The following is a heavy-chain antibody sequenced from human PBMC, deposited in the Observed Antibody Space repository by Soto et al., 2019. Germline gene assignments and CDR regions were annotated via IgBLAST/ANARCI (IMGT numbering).Heavy chain of an antibody. D-gene: IGHD3-22*01. CDR2: IDGSGGTT. CDR1: GFTFSSYA. CDR3: GGNTGYDYYDCTGIES. J-gene: IGHJ4*02. Sequence: EVQLLESGGGLVPPGGSLRLSCAASGFTFSSYAMTWARRAPGKGLEWVTAIDGSGGTTYYLDSVKASITISRDNPSKVLYLRLDSLRVEDTAVHDFGGNTGYDYYDCTGIESWGRRTLVVVAS. V-gene: IGHV3-23*01.